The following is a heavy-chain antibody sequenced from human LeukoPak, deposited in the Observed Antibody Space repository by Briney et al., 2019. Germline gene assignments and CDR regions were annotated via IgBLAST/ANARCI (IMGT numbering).Heavy chain of an antibody. CDR2: ISAYNGNT. V-gene: IGHV1-18*01. CDR1: GYTFTSYG. Sequence: ASVKVSCKASGYTFTSYGISWVRQAHGQGLEWMGWISAYNGNTNYAQKLQGRVTMTTDTSTSTAYMELRSLRSDDTAVYYCARENNYDFWSGSSYGGMDVWGQGTTVTVSS. J-gene: IGHJ6*02. D-gene: IGHD3-3*01. CDR3: ARENNYDFWSGSSYGGMDV.